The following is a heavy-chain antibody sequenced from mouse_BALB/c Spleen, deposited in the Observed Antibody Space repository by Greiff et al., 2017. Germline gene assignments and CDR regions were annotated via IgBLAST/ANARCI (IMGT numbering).Heavy chain of an antibody. Sequence: VQLKQSGPGLVKPSQSLSLTCTVTGYSITSDYAWNWIRQFPGNKLEWMGYISYSGSTSYNPSLKSRISITRDTSKNQFFLQLNSVTTEDTATYYCARSHYYGPFAYWGQGTLVTVSA. D-gene: IGHD1-2*01. CDR2: ISYSGST. V-gene: IGHV3-2*02. CDR3: ARSHYYGPFAY. J-gene: IGHJ3*01. CDR1: GYSITSDYA.